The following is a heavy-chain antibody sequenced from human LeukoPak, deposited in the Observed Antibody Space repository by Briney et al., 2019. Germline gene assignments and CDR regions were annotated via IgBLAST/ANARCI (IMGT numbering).Heavy chain of an antibody. J-gene: IGHJ4*02. D-gene: IGHD3-22*01. CDR3: ARDVNYYYDSSGYYFDY. Sequence: ASVKVSCKASGYTFTSYYMHWVRQAPGQGLEWMGWINPNSGDTNYAQKFQGRVTVTRDTSISTAYMELSGLRSDDTAIYYCARDVNYYYDSSGYYFDYWGQGTLVTVSS. V-gene: IGHV1-2*02. CDR2: INPNSGDT. CDR1: GYTFTSYY.